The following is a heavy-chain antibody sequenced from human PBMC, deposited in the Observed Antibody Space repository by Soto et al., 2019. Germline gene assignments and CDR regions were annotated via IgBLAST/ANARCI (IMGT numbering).Heavy chain of an antibody. Sequence: SVTVSCKSSGGTFRRYAISWVRQAPGQGLEWMGGIIPIFGTANYAQKFQGRDTITADKSTSTAYMELSSLRSEDTAVYYCARDGRSSYSSGWYYFDYWGQGTLVTVSS. D-gene: IGHD6-19*01. CDR2: IIPIFGTA. CDR1: GGTFRRYA. V-gene: IGHV1-69*06. J-gene: IGHJ4*02. CDR3: ARDGRSSYSSGWYYFDY.